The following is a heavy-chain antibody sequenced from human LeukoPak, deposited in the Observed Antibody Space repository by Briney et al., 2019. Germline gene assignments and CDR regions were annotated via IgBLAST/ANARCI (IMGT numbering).Heavy chain of an antibody. J-gene: IGHJ4*02. CDR1: GFTFSSYA. CDR2: IGGSGDTT. Sequence: HLGGSLRLSCAASGFTFSSYAMSWVRQAPRKGLEWVSAIGGSGDTTYYADSVKGRVTISRDNSKNTLYLQMNSLRDEDTALYYCAKRALGSFYYFDYWGQGALVTVSS. V-gene: IGHV3-23*01. CDR3: AKRALGSFYYFDY.